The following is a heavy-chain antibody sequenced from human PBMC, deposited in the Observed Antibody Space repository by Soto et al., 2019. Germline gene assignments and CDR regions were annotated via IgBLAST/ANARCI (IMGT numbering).Heavy chain of an antibody. CDR1: GDSVSSNSAA. Sequence: PSQTLSLTCAISGDSVSSNSAAWNWIRQSPSRGLEWLGRTYYRSRWYNDYAVSVKSRITVNPDTSKNQFSLHLNSVTPEDTAVYYGAGTTSLQWYYMDVWDKRTTVTFSS. CDR2: TYYRSRWYN. V-gene: IGHV6-1*01. D-gene: IGHD1-7*01. J-gene: IGHJ6*03. CDR3: AGTTSLQWYYMDV.